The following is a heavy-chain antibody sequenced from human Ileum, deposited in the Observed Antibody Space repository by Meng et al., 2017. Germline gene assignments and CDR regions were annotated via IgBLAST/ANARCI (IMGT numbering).Heavy chain of an antibody. CDR2: TYYRSKWYN. V-gene: IGHV6-1*01. Sequence: QLQQSGPGLVRPSQTLSLTCSISGASVSSNSAAWNWIRQSPSRGLEWLGRTYYRSKWYNDYAVSVKSRITINPDTSKNQLSLQLNSVTPEDTAVYYCAKDGTSGSYLGLYYWGQGTLVTVSS. D-gene: IGHD1-26*01. CDR1: GASVSSNSAA. J-gene: IGHJ4*02. CDR3: AKDGTSGSYLGLYY.